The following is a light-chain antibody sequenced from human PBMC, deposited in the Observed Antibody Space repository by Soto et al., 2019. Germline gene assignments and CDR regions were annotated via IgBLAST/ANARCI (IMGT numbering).Light chain of an antibody. CDR1: QSISNW. CDR3: QKYNSAPWT. CDR2: HAS. V-gene: IGKV1-5*01. Sequence: DIQMTQSPSTLPASVGDRVTITCRASQSISNWLAWYQQKPGTAPKVLIYHASSLQSGVPSRFSGSGSGTDFTLTISSLQPEDVATYYCQKYNSAPWTFGQGTKVDIK. J-gene: IGKJ1*01.